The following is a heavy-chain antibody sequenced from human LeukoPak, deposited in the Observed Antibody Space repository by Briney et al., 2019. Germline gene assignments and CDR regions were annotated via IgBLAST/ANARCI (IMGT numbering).Heavy chain of an antibody. D-gene: IGHD3-22*01. J-gene: IGHJ4*02. CDR1: GFTFDDYA. CDR2: ISWNSGSI. CDR3: AKGGYYYDSSGYYNFDY. V-gene: IGHV3-9*03. Sequence: GGSLRLSCAASGFTFDDYAMHWVRQAPGKGLEGVSGISWNSGSIGYADSVKGRFTISRDNAKNSLYLQMNSLRAEDMALYYCAKGGYYYDSSGYYNFDYWGQGTLVTVSS.